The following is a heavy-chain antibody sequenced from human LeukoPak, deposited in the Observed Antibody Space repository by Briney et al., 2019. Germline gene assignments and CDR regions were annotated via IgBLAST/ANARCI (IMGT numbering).Heavy chain of an antibody. V-gene: IGHV3-30-3*01. CDR3: ARGEIYSSGWYPSTY. D-gene: IGHD6-13*01. CDR1: GCTFSSYA. J-gene: IGHJ4*02. Sequence: PGGSLRLSCAASGCTFSSYAMHWVRQAPGKGLEWVAVISYDGSNKYYADSVKGRFTISRDNSKNTLYLQMNSLRAEDSAVYYCARGEIYSSGWYPSTYWGQGTLVTVSS. CDR2: ISYDGSNK.